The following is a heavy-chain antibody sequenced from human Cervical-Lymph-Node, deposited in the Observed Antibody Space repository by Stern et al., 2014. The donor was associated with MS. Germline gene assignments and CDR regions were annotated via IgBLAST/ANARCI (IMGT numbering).Heavy chain of an antibody. Sequence: VQLLKSGGGVVQPGRSLRFSCAASGLSFSRYAMHLVRQATGKGLEWVGLIWYDGSNPYYADSVTGRFTISRDNFKNTLYLQMNSLRAEDTAVYYCASAYSSSHYYFDYWGQGTLVTVSS. V-gene: IGHV3-33*01. CDR1: GLSFSRYA. D-gene: IGHD6-13*01. J-gene: IGHJ4*02. CDR2: IWYDGSNP. CDR3: ASAYSSSHYYFDY.